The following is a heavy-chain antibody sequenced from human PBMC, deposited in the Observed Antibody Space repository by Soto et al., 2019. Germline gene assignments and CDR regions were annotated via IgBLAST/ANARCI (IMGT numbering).Heavy chain of an antibody. CDR2: IYYSGST. D-gene: IGHD4-17*01. CDR3: ARGKDYGAMYYYYYYGMDV. J-gene: IGHJ6*02. CDR1: GGSISSGGYY. V-gene: IGHV4-31*03. Sequence: SETLSLTCTVSGGSISSGGYYWSWIRQHPGKGLEWIGYIYYSGSTYYNPSLKSRVTISVDTSKNQFSLKLSSVTAADTAVYYCARGKDYGAMYYYYYYGMDVWGQGTTVTVSS.